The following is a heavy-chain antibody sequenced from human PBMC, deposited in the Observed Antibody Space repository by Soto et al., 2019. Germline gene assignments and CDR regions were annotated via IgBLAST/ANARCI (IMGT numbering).Heavy chain of an antibody. D-gene: IGHD1-7*01. CDR2: ISWNSGSI. CDR1: GFTFDDYA. CDR3: AKATRNWNYVPYYFDY. V-gene: IGHV3-9*01. Sequence: GGSLRLSCAASGFTFDDYAMHWVRQAPGKGLEWVSGISWNSGSIGYADSVKGRFTISRDNAKNSLYLQMNSLRAEDTALYYCAKATRNWNYVPYYFDYWGQGTLVTVSS. J-gene: IGHJ4*02.